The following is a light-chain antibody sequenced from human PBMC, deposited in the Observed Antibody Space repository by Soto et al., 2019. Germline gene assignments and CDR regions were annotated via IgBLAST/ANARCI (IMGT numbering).Light chain of an antibody. CDR2: RNN. CDR1: SSNIGSHT. Sequence: QSVLTQPSSASGTPGQSVNISCSGTSSNIGSHTVNWYQQIPGKAPQLFIFRNNERPSGVPDRFSGSKSVTSASLAISGLHSDDEADYYCAAWDDRLNAVVFGGGTKLTVL. J-gene: IGLJ2*01. CDR3: AAWDDRLNAVV. V-gene: IGLV1-44*01.